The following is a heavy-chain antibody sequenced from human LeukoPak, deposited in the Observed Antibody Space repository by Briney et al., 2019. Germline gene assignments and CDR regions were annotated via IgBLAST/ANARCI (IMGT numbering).Heavy chain of an antibody. V-gene: IGHV3-11*01. CDR3: SRDPRVLDY. CDR2: IGPSGNFI. Sequence: GGSPRLSCEASGFTFSDSYMSWLRQPPGKGLESISYIGPSGNFINYADPVKGRFTISRDNAKKSLYLQINGLRAEDTAVYYCSRDPRVLDYWGQGTLVTVSS. J-gene: IGHJ4*02. CDR1: GFTFSDSY.